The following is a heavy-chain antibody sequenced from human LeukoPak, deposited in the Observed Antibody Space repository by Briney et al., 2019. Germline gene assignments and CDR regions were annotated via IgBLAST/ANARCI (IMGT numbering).Heavy chain of an antibody. Sequence: KPSETLSLTCAVYGGSFSGYYWSWIRQPPGKGLEWIGEINHSGSTNYNPSLKSRVTISVDTSKNQFSLKLSSVTAADTAVYYCARESPSPGYYYDREGAFDIWAQGTMVTVSS. D-gene: IGHD3-22*01. J-gene: IGHJ3*02. CDR2: INHSGST. CDR1: GGSFSGYY. CDR3: ARESPSPGYYYDREGAFDI. V-gene: IGHV4-34*01.